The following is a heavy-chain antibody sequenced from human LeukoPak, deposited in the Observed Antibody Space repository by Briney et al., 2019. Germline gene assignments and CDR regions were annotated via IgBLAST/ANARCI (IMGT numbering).Heavy chain of an antibody. CDR1: GGSISSYY. CDR2: IYYSGTT. J-gene: IGHJ5*02. V-gene: IGHV4-59*01. D-gene: IGHD3-16*02. Sequence: PSETLSLTCTVSGGSISSYYWSWIRQPPGKGLEWIGYIYYSGTTNYNPSLKSRVTISVDTSKNQFSLKLSSVTAADTAVYYCARYRSHPRWFDPWGQGTLVTVSS. CDR3: ARYRSHPRWFDP.